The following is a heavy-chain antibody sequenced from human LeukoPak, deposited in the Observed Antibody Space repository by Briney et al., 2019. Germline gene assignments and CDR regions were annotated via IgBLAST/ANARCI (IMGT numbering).Heavy chain of an antibody. CDR2: IYPNSGGT. CDR3: AREEGSGCYDY. D-gene: IGHD6-19*01. Sequence: GASVKVSCKASGYTFTGFYVHWVRQAPGQGLEWMGWIYPNSGGTNYAQKFQGRVTMTRDTSISTAYMELSSLRSEDTAVYYCAREEGSGCYDYWGQGTKVTVSS. J-gene: IGHJ4*02. V-gene: IGHV1-2*02. CDR1: GYTFTGFY.